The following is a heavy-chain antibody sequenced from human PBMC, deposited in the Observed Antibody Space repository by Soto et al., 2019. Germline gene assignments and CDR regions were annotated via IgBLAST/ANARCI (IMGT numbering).Heavy chain of an antibody. D-gene: IGHD1-1*01. J-gene: IGHJ4*02. CDR3: TTDEGGSGY. Sequence: GGSLRLSCAASGFTFNNAWMNWVRQAPGKGLEWVGRIKSKAYGGTTDSAAPVQGRFTISRDDSKNTLYLQMNSLNTEDTAVYYRTTDEGGSGYWGQGTLVTVSS. CDR1: GFTFNNAW. V-gene: IGHV3-15*07. CDR2: IKSKAYGGTT.